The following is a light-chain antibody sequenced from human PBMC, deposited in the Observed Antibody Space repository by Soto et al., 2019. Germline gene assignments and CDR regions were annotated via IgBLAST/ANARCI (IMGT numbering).Light chain of an antibody. V-gene: IGKV1-27*01. Sequence: DIQMTQSPSSLSASVGDRVTITCRASQDITNYLAWYQQKPGKGPKLLIYAASTLQSGGPSRFSGSGSGTDFTLTISSLQPEDAATYFCQKCNSPPPFTFGPGTKVDIK. CDR2: AAS. CDR1: QDITNY. J-gene: IGKJ3*01. CDR3: QKCNSPPPFT.